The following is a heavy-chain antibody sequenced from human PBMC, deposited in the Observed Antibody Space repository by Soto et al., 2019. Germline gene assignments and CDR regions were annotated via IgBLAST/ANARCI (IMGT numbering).Heavy chain of an antibody. V-gene: IGHV3-48*02. J-gene: IGHJ4*02. D-gene: IGHD3-3*01. Sequence: GGSLRLSCEASGFIFSSYSMNWVRQAPGKGLEWLSHISDSSRAIYYADSVKGRFTISRDNAQKSLSLQMNSLREEDTAVYYCATGADFGVALQFEYWGQGALVTVSS. CDR1: GFIFSSYS. CDR2: ISDSSRAI. CDR3: ATGADFGVALQFEY.